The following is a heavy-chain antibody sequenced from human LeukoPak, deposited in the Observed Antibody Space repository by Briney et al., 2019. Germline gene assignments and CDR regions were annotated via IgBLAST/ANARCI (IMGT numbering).Heavy chain of an antibody. CDR2: IYYSGST. Sequence: SETLSLTYTVSGGSISSSSYYWGWIRQPPGKGLEWIGSIYYSGSTYYNPSLKSRVTISVDTSKNQFSLKLSSVTAADTAVYYCARRPLATINRSFDYWGQGTLVTVSS. CDR1: GGSISSSSYY. V-gene: IGHV4-39*01. CDR3: ARRPLATINRSFDY. J-gene: IGHJ4*02. D-gene: IGHD5-24*01.